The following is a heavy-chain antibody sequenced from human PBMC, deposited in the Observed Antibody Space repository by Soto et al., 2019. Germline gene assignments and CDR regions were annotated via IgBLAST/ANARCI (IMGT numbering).Heavy chain of an antibody. V-gene: IGHV4-38-2*02. CDR2: IYHSGST. CDR1: GYSISSGYY. J-gene: IGHJ5*02. CDR3: ARDTTYCGGDCSYWFDP. Sequence: SETLSLTCAVSGYSISSGYYWGWIRQPPGKGLEWIGSIYHSGSTYYNPSLKSRVTISVDTSKNQFSLKLSSVTAADTAVYYCARDTTYCGGDCSYWFDPWGQGTLVTVSS. D-gene: IGHD2-21*02.